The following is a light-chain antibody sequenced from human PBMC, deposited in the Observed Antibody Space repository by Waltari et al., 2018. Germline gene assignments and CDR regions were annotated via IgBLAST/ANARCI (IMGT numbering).Light chain of an antibody. J-gene: IGKJ5*01. CDR2: GPS. V-gene: IGKV3-20*01. CDR1: RSINSNQ. CDR3: QQYGSSPQIT. Sequence: IVLTQSPGTLPLSPGERATLSCRASRSINSNQLAWYQHKPGQAPSLLISGPSNRAKGIPDRFSGSGSGTDFTLTISRLEPEDSALYYCQQYGSSPQITFGQGTRLEIK.